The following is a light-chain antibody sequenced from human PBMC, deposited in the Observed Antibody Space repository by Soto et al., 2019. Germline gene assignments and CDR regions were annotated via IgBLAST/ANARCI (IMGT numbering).Light chain of an antibody. CDR3: QQYNNWPWT. CDR1: QSVSTN. CDR2: GAS. V-gene: IGKV3-15*01. J-gene: IGKJ1*01. Sequence: EIVLTQSPGTLSLSPGEGATLSCRASQSVSTNYLAWYQQNPGQSPRLLIYGASTRATGIPARFSGSGSETEFTLTISSLQSEDFAVYYCQQYNNWPWTFGQGTKVDIK.